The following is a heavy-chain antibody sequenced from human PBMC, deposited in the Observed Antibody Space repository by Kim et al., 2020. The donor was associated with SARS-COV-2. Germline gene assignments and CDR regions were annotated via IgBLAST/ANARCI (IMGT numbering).Heavy chain of an antibody. Sequence: GGSLRLSCAASGFTFSSYAMHWVRQAPGKGLEWVAVISYDGSNKYYADSVKGRFTISRDNSKNTLYLQMNSLRAEDTAVYYCARDWGGALLWFGELLYVPTYYYYGMDVWGQGTTVTVSS. D-gene: IGHD3-10*01. CDR2: ISYDGSNK. V-gene: IGHV3-30*04. CDR1: GFTFSSYA. CDR3: ARDWGGALLWFGELLYVPTYYYYGMDV. J-gene: IGHJ6*02.